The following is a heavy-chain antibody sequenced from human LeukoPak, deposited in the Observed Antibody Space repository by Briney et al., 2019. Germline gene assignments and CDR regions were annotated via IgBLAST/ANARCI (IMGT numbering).Heavy chain of an antibody. D-gene: IGHD7-27*01. V-gene: IGHV3-74*01. CDR1: VFTIRYHW. J-gene: IGHJ3*02. CDR2: INGDGTWP. Sequence: GGSLRVSCVASVFTIRYHWMYCVRQGPGKGLVWVSRINGDGTWPSYADSVKGRFTISRDNAKNTLYLQMDSLGAEDTALYYYTRETGPGPHQTDAFDIWGQGTMVTVSS. CDR3: TRETGPGPHQTDAFDI.